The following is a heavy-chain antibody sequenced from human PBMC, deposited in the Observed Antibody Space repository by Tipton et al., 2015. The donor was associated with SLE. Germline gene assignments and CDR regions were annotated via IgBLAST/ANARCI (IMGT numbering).Heavy chain of an antibody. CDR1: GGSISSHY. D-gene: IGHD5-18*01. J-gene: IGHJ3*02. CDR2: IYYSGST. V-gene: IGHV4-59*11. Sequence: TLSLTCTVSGGSISSHYWSWFRQPPGKGLEWIGYIYYSGSTNYNPSLKSRVTISVDTSKNQFSLKLSSVTAADTAVYYCAREDTPMDDAFDIWGQGTMVTVSS. CDR3: AREDTPMDDAFDI.